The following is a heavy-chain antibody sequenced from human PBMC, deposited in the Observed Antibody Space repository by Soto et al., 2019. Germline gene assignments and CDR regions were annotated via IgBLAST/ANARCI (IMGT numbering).Heavy chain of an antibody. J-gene: IGHJ6*02. CDR2: ISHDGSNK. CDR3: ARVDRTVTTYYYCGMDV. V-gene: IGHV3-30-3*01. CDR1: GFIFSYYA. D-gene: IGHD4-4*01. Sequence: TGGSLRLSCAASGFIFSYYAMHWVRQAPGKGLEWVAVISHDGSNKYYADSVEGRFTISRDNSENTLYLQINSLRTEDTAVYYCARVDRTVTTYYYCGMDVWGQGTTVTVYS.